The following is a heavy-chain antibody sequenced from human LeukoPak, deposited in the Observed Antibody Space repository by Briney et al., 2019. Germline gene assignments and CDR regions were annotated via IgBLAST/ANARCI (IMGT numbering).Heavy chain of an antibody. Sequence: SETLSLTCAVYGGSFSGYYWSWIRQPPGKGLEWIGEINHSGSTNYNPSLKSRVTISVDTFKNQFSLKLSSVTAADTAVYYCARAPSGATNDAFDIWGQGTMVTVSS. J-gene: IGHJ3*02. CDR3: ARAPSGATNDAFDI. CDR1: GGSFSGYY. V-gene: IGHV4-34*01. D-gene: IGHD1-26*01. CDR2: INHSGST.